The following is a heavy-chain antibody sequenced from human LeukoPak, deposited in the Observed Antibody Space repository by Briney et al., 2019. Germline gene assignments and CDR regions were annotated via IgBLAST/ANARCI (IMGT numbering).Heavy chain of an antibody. CDR2: IRSKANSYAT. CDR3: TRHPAAAAGRYYYYYMDV. CDR1: GFTFSSYS. V-gene: IGHV3-73*01. D-gene: IGHD6-13*01. J-gene: IGHJ6*03. Sequence: GGSLRLSCAASGFTFSSYSMNWVRQASGKGLEWVGRIRSKANSYATAYAASVKGRFTISRDDSKNTAYLQMNSLKTEDTAVYYCTRHPAAAAGRYYYYYMDVWGKGTTVTVSS.